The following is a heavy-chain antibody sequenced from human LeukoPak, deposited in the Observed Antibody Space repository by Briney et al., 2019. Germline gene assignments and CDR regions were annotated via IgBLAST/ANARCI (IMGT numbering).Heavy chain of an antibody. CDR2: INHSGST. J-gene: IGHJ4*02. Sequence: TETLSLTCAVYGGSFSGYYWSWIRQPPGKGLEWIGEINHSGSTNYNPSLKSRVTISVDTSKNQFSLKLSSVTAADTAVYYCAGWSGSYWDYWGQGTLVTVSS. CDR1: GGSFSGYY. V-gene: IGHV4-34*01. CDR3: AGWSGSYWDY. D-gene: IGHD1-26*01.